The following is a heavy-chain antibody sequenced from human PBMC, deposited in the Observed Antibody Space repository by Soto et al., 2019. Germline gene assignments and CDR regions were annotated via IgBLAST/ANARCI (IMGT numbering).Heavy chain of an antibody. CDR1: GYSFTDYH. V-gene: IGHV1-2*04. D-gene: IGHD2-8*01. CDR3: ARGDSTDCSNGVCSFFYNHDMDV. Sequence: QVQLVQSGAEVKKPGASVKVSCKASGYSFTDYHIHWVRQAPGQGLEWLGRINPKSGGTSTAQKFQGWVTMTTDPSISTASMELTRLTSDDTAIYYCARGDSTDCSNGVCSFFYNHDMDVWGQGTTVTFSS. CDR2: INPKSGGT. J-gene: IGHJ6*02.